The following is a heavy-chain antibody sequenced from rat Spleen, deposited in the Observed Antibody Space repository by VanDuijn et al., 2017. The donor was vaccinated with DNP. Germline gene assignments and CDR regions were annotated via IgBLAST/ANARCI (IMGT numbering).Heavy chain of an antibody. J-gene: IGHJ2*01. CDR2: ISPSGCST. V-gene: IGHV5-19*01. D-gene: IGHD1-7*01. CDR3: ATHDYASWG. Sequence: EVQLVESGGGLVQPGNSLKVSCAASGFTFSNYGMHWIRQAPTKGLEWVASISPSGCSTYYRDSVKGRFTISRDNAKSTLYLQMDSLRSEDTATYYCATHDYASWGWGQGVMVTVSS. CDR1: GFTFSNYG.